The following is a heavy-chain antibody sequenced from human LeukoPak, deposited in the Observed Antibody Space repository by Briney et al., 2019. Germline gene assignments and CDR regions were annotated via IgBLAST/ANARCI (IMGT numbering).Heavy chain of an antibody. CDR2: IYSVSST. J-gene: IGHJ4*02. CDR1: GLTVSSNY. CDR3: ARGEDYGDFFDY. D-gene: IGHD4-17*01. V-gene: IGHV3-53*01. Sequence: GGSLRLSCAASGLTVSSNYMSWVRQAPGMGLEWVSVIYSVSSTFYADSVKGRFTISRDNSKNTLHLQMNSLRVEDTAVYYCARGEDYGDFFDYWGRGTLVTVSS.